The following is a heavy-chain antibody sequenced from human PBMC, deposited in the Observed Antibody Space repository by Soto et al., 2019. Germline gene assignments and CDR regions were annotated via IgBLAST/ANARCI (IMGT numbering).Heavy chain of an antibody. Sequence: GGSLRLSCAASGFTFSSYAMHWVRQAPGKGLEWVAVISYDGSNKYYADSVKGRFTISRDNSKNTLYLQMNSLRAEDTAVYYCARDPIVGATVGGYYYGMDVWGQGTTVTVSS. J-gene: IGHJ6*02. D-gene: IGHD1-26*01. CDR1: GFTFSSYA. V-gene: IGHV3-30-3*01. CDR3: ARDPIVGATVGGYYYGMDV. CDR2: ISYDGSNK.